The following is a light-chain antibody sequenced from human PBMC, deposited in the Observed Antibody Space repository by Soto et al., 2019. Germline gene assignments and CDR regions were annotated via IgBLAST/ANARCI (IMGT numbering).Light chain of an antibody. CDR1: SSDVGSYNR. J-gene: IGLJ1*01. CDR2: EVS. Sequence: QSVLTQPPSVSGSPGQSVTISCTGTSSDVGSYNRVSWYQQPPGTAPKLMIYEVSNRPSGAPDRFSGSKSGNTASLTISGLQSEDEADYFCSSFAGSNYYVFGSGTKVTVL. CDR3: SSFAGSNYYV. V-gene: IGLV2-18*02.